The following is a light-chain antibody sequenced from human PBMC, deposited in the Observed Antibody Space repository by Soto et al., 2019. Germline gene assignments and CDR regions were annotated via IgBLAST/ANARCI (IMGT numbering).Light chain of an antibody. CDR1: SSNIGADFD. Sequence: QPVLTQPPSVSGPPGQRVTISCTGSSSNIGADFDVHWYQQPPGTAPKFLISANNNRPSGVPARFSASRSGTSASLAITGLQAEDEADYYCQSYDSSLSGWVFGGGTQLTVL. V-gene: IGLV1-40*01. CDR3: QSYDSSLSGWV. CDR2: ANN. J-gene: IGLJ3*02.